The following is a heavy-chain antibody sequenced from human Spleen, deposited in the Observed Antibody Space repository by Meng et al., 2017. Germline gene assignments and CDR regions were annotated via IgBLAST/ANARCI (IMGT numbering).Heavy chain of an antibody. CDR3: AKEIRPNDY. CDR1: GFTFSSYA. V-gene: IGHV3-23*01. CDR2: ISISGETT. J-gene: IGHJ4*02. Sequence: GESLKISCAASGFTFSSYAMSWVRQAPGKGLEWVSFISISGETTSYADSVKGRFTISRDNSKNTLYLQMNSLRAEDTAVYYCAKEIRPNDYWGQGTLVTVSS.